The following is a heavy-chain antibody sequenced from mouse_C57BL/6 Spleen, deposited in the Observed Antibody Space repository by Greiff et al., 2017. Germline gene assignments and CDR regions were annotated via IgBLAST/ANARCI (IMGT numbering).Heavy chain of an antibody. CDR1: GYSITSGYY. CDR2: ISYDGSN. V-gene: IGHV3-6*01. Sequence: EVKLQQSGPGLVKPSQSLSLTCSVTGYSITSGYYWNWIRQFPGNKLEWMGYISYDGSNNYNPSLKNRISITRDTSKNQFFLKLNPVTTEDTATYYCARDNYSNYVAYWGQGTLVTVSA. D-gene: IGHD2-5*01. CDR3: ARDNYSNYVAY. J-gene: IGHJ3*01.